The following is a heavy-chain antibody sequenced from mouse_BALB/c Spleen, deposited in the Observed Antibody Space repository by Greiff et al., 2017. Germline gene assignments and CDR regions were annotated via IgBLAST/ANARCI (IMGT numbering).Heavy chain of an antibody. CDR1: GFTFSSYA. CDR2: ISSGGSYT. V-gene: IGHV5-9-3*01. J-gene: IGHJ3*01. Sequence: EVKVVESGGGLVKPGGSLKLSCAASGFTFSSYAMSWVRQTPEKRLEWVATISSGGSYTYYPDSVKGRFTISRDNAKNTLYLQMSSLRSEDTAMYYCARHGDYGYDEAYWGQGTLVTVSA. CDR3: ARHGDYGYDEAY. D-gene: IGHD2-2*01.